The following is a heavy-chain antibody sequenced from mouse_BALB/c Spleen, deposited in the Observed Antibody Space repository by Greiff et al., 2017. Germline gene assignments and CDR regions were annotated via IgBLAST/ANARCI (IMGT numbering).Heavy chain of an antibody. Sequence: EVKVVESGGGLVQPGGSLRLSCATSGFTFSDFYMEWVRQPPGKRLEWIAASRNKANDYTTEYSASVKGRFIVSRDTSQSILYLQMNALRAEDTAIYYCARDAGGYYGGFAYWGQGTLVTVSA. CDR2: SRNKANDYTT. CDR3: ARDAGGYYGGFAY. J-gene: IGHJ3*01. CDR1: GFTFSDFY. V-gene: IGHV7-1*02. D-gene: IGHD1-1*01.